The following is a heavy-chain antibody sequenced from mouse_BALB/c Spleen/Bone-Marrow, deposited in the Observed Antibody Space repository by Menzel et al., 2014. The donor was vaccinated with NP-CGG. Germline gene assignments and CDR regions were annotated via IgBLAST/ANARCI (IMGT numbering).Heavy chain of an antibody. Sequence: VHLVESGPGLVAPSQRLSIPCTVSGFSLTSYGVHWVRQPPGKGLEWLGVIWAGGSTNYNSALMSRLSISKDNSKSQVFLKMNSLQTDDTAMYYCARDGVYGSHYYAMDYWGQGTSVTVSS. D-gene: IGHD1-1*02. CDR1: GFSLTSYG. CDR3: ARDGVYGSHYYAMDY. J-gene: IGHJ4*01. V-gene: IGHV2-9*02. CDR2: IWAGGST.